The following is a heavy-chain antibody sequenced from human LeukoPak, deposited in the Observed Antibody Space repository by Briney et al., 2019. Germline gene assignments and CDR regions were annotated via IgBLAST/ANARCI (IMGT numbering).Heavy chain of an antibody. CDR1: GYTFTSYD. D-gene: IGHD4-17*01. J-gene: IGHJ6*03. V-gene: IGHV1-8*01. CDR2: MNPNSGNT. Sequence: GASVKVSCKASGYTFTSYDINWVRQATGQGLEWMGWMNPNSGNTGYAQKFQGRVTMTRNTSISTAYMELSSLRSEDTAVYYCARGSPTTVNYYYYYYMDVWGKGTTVTISS. CDR3: ARGSPTTVNYYYYYYMDV.